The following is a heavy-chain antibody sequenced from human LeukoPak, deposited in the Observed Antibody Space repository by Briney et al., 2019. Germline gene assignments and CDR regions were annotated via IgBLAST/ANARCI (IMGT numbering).Heavy chain of an antibody. D-gene: IGHD3-22*01. Sequence: QPGGSLRLSCTASGFTVSSSYMTWVRQAPGKGLEWVSVIYSGGSTYYADSVKGRFTISRDNSKNTLYLQMNSLRAEDTAVYYCARDAHYYDSRAYYYYGMDVWGQGTTVTVSS. CDR3: ARDAHYYDSRAYYYYGMDV. CDR1: GFTVSSSY. J-gene: IGHJ6*02. V-gene: IGHV3-66*01. CDR2: IYSGGST.